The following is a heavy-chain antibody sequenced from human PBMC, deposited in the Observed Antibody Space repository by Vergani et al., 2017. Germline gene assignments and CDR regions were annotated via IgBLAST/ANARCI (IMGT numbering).Heavy chain of an antibody. D-gene: IGHD2-15*01. CDR1: GGSISSSNW. CDR2: INHSGST. CDR3: ASGCSGGSCGSS. J-gene: IGHJ4*02. Sequence: QVQLQESGPGLVKPSGTLSLTCAVSGGSISSSNWWSWVRQPPGKGLEWIGEINHSGSTNYNPSLKSRVTISVDTSKNQFSLKLSSVTAADTAVYYCASGCSGGSCGSSWGQGTLVTVSS. V-gene: IGHV4-4*02.